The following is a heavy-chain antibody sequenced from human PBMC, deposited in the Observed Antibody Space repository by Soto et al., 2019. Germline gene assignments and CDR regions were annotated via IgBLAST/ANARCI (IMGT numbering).Heavy chain of an antibody. J-gene: IGHJ4*02. V-gene: IGHV4-34*01. CDR3: VRGQWSSGWLHSSGYYYYFDY. CDR2: INHSGIT. CDR1: GGSFSGYY. D-gene: IGHD3-22*01. Sequence: PSETLSLTCAVYGGSFSGYYWSWIRQPPGKGLEWIGEINHSGITNYNPSLKSRVTISVDTSKNQFSLKLSSVTAADTAVYYCVRGQWSSGWLHSSGYYYYFDYWGQGTLVNVSS.